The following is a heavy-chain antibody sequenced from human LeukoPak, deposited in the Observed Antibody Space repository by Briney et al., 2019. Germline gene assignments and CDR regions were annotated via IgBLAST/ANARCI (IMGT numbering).Heavy chain of an antibody. V-gene: IGHV3-23*01. D-gene: IGHD3-3*01. CDR3: AEVFEHLDY. Sequence: GGSLRLSCAASGFTFSTYAMAWVRQAPGKGLEWVSGIRAPGTGGSTYYADSVKGRFTISRDNSKNTLYLHMNSLRAEDTAVYYCAEVFEHLDYWGQGTLVAVSS. CDR1: GFTFSTYA. CDR2: IRAPGTGGST. J-gene: IGHJ4*02.